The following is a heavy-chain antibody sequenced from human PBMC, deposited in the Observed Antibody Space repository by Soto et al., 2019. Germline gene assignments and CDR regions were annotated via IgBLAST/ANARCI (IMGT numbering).Heavy chain of an antibody. CDR1: GFTFSSYD. CDR2: IGTAGDP. V-gene: IGHV3-13*05. J-gene: IGHJ6*02. CDR3: ARVRRIAAAGTGQYYYYGMDV. Sequence: PVGSLRLSCAASGFTFSSYDMHWVRQATGKGLEWVSAIGTAGDPYYPGSVKGRFTISRENAKNSLYLQMNSLRAGDTAVYYCARVRRIAAAGTGQYYYYGMDVWGQGTTVTVSS. D-gene: IGHD6-13*01.